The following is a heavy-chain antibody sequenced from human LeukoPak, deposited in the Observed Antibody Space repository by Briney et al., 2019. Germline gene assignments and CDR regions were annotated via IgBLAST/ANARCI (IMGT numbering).Heavy chain of an antibody. J-gene: IGHJ4*02. CDR2: INHSGST. Sequence: PSETLSLTCAVYGGSFSGYYWSWIRQPPGKGLEWIGEINHSGSTNYNPSLKSRVTISVDTSRNHFSLRLSSVTAADTAVYYCAGRLSGYTFDYWGQGTLVTVSS. CDR3: AGRLSGYTFDY. CDR1: GGSFSGYY. V-gene: IGHV4-34*01. D-gene: IGHD3-16*02.